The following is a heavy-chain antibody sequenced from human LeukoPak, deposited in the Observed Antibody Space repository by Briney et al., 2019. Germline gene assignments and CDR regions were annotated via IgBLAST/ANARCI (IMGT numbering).Heavy chain of an antibody. V-gene: IGHV4-39*01. CDR1: GGSISSSSYY. CDR2: IYYSGST. Sequence: SSETLSLTCTVSGGSISSSSYYWGWIRQPPGKGLEWIGSIYYSGSTYYNPSLKSRVTISVDTSKTQFSLKLSSVTAADTAVYYCANIREGYHHFDYWGQGTLVTVSS. D-gene: IGHD5-24*01. CDR3: ANIREGYHHFDY. J-gene: IGHJ4*02.